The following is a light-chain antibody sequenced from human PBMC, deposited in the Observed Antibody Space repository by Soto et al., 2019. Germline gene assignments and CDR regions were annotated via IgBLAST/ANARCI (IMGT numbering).Light chain of an antibody. CDR1: ASNIGSPP. Sequence: QSVLTQPPSASGTPGQGVTLSCSGSASNIGSPPVSWYQHLPGTAPKLLISRNTERPSGVPDRFSGSKSGTSAALAISGLQSEDEGDYYCAAWDDSLDAWLFGGGTKLTVL. CDR3: AAWDDSLDAWL. J-gene: IGLJ3*02. CDR2: RNT. V-gene: IGLV1-44*01.